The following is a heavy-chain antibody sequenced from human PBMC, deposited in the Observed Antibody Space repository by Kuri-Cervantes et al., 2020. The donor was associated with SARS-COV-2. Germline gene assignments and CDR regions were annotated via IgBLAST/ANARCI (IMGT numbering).Heavy chain of an antibody. CDR1: GFTFTSSA. V-gene: IGHV1-58*02. Sequence: SVKVSCKASGFTFTSSAMQWVRQARGQRLEWIGWIVVGSGNTNYAQKFQERVTITRNTSISTAYMELSSLRSEDTAVYYCATIPHILTGYFWFDPWGQGTLVTVSS. J-gene: IGHJ5*02. D-gene: IGHD3-9*01. CDR3: ATIPHILTGYFWFDP. CDR2: IVVGSGNT.